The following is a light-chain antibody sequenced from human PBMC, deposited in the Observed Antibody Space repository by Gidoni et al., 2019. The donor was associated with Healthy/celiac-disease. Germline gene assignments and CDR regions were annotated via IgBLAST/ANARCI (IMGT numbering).Light chain of an antibody. V-gene: IGKV1-5*03. CDR1: QSFSSW. Sequence: DIQMTQSPSPLSASVGDRVTITCRASQSFSSWLAWYQQKPGKAPKLPIYKASSLESGVPSRFSGRGSGTEFTLTSSSLQPDDFATYYCQQYNSYSRTFXQXTKVEIK. CDR3: QQYNSYSRT. J-gene: IGKJ1*01. CDR2: KAS.